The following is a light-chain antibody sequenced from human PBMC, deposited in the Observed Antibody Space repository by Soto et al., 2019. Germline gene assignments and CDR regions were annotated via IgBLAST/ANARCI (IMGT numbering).Light chain of an antibody. V-gene: IGLV2-23*01. CDR3: CSYPGRGIYV. CDR2: DDT. CDR1: STDF. Sequence: LAQAGAGSESTGQSITISCTGTSTDFVSWFQQHPGKAPKLIIYDDTARPSGVPNRFSASKSGNVASLTISELQAEDESDSSCCSYPGRGIYVFGTGPKVTVL. J-gene: IGLJ1*01.